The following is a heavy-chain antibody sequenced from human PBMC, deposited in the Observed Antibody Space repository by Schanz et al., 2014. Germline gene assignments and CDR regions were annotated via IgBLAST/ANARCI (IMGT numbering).Heavy chain of an antibody. CDR3: ARGIITMVRGGDVGAFDI. CDR1: GFTFSSYG. J-gene: IGHJ3*02. V-gene: IGHV3-33*01. D-gene: IGHD3-10*01. Sequence: VKLVESGGGVVQPGRSLRLSCAASGFTFSSYGMHWVRQVPGKGLEWVAVIRYDGRNKNFVESVKGRFTISRDNSNNTVYLQMNTLRAEDTAVYYCARGIITMVRGGDVGAFDIWGQGTMVTVSS. CDR2: IRYDGRNK.